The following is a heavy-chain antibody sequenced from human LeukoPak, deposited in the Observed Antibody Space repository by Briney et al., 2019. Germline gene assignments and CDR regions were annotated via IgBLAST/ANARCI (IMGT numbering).Heavy chain of an antibody. V-gene: IGHV1-18*01. CDR3: ARDPGVEMATIAVALDY. CDR2: ISAYNGNT. D-gene: IGHD5-24*01. CDR1: SYTFTSYG. J-gene: IGHJ4*02. Sequence: GASVKVSCKASSYTFTSYGISWVRQAPGQGLEWMGWISAYNGNTNYAQKLQGRVTMTTDTSTSTAYMELRSLRSDDTAVYYCARDPGVEMATIAVALDYWGQGTLVTVSS.